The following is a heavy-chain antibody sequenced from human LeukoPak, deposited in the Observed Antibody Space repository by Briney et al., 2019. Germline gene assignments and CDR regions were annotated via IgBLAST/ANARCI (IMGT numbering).Heavy chain of an antibody. CDR3: ARAGGGNPYYFDY. Sequence: GASVKVSCKASGGTFSSYAISWVRQAPGQGLEWMGGIIPIFGTASYAQKFQGRVTITTDESTSTAYMELSSLRSEDTAVYYCARAGGGNPYYFDYWGQGTLVTVSS. J-gene: IGHJ4*02. CDR1: GGTFSSYA. CDR2: IIPIFGTA. V-gene: IGHV1-69*05. D-gene: IGHD4-23*01.